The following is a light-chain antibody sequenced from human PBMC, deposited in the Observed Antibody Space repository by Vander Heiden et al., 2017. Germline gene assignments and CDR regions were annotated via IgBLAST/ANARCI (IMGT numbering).Light chain of an antibody. V-gene: IGKV1-39*01. CDR3: QQCDSTHL. J-gene: IGKJ2*01. CDR2: AAS. Sequence: DIQMTQSPSSLSASVGDRVTITCRASQSISSYLNWYQQKPGKAPKLLIYAASSLQTGVPSRFSGSGSGTDFTLTISSLQPEDFATYYCQQCDSTHLFGQGTKLEIK. CDR1: QSISSY.